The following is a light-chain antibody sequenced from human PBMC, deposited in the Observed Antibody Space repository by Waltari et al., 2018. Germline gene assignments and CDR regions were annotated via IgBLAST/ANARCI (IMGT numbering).Light chain of an antibody. CDR1: SSNLGSNF. Sequence: QAVLTQPPSASGPPGQRVSISCSGGSSNLGSNFLYWYQQLPGMAPKLLIYKNNQRPSGVPDRFSGSKSGTSASLVISGLRSEDEAHYYCTAWDDSLTGVLFGEGTKLTV. J-gene: IGLJ2*01. V-gene: IGLV1-47*01. CDR3: TAWDDSLTGVL. CDR2: KNN.